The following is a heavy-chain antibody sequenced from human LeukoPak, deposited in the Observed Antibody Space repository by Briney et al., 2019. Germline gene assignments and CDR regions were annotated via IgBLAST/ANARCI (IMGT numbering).Heavy chain of an antibody. V-gene: IGHV1-8*01. J-gene: IGHJ4*02. CDR2: MNPKSGNT. Sequence: ASVTVSCKSSGYTFTIYDINWVRQATGQGLEWMGWMNPKSGNTGYAQKFQGRVTMTRNTSISTAYMELSSLRSEDTAVYYCARGITHKRRGHGYWGQGTLVTVSS. CDR3: ARGITHKRRGHGY. CDR1: GYTFTIYD. D-gene: IGHD3-10*01.